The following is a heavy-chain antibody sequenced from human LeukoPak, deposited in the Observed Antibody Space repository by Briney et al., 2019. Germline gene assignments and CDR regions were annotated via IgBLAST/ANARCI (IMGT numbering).Heavy chain of an antibody. Sequence: SETLSLTCTVSGGSVSSGSYYWSWIRQPPGKGLEWIGCIYYSGSTNYNPSLKSRVTISVDTSKNQFSLKLSSVTAADTAVYYCARDRGYCSSTSCYDWFDPWGQGTLVTVSS. CDR2: IYYSGST. CDR3: ARDRGYCSSTSCYDWFDP. CDR1: GGSVSSGSYY. D-gene: IGHD2-2*01. V-gene: IGHV4-61*01. J-gene: IGHJ5*02.